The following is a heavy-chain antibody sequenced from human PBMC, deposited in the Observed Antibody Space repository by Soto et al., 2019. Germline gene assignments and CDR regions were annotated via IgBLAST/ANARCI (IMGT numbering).Heavy chain of an antibody. V-gene: IGHV1-46*01. D-gene: IGHD6-13*01. J-gene: IGHJ4*02. Sequence: ASVKVSCKASGYTFTSYYMHWVRQAPGQGLEWMGIINPSGGSTSYAQKFQGRVTMTRDTSTSTVYMELSSLRSEDTAVYYCARDSIAAAGTGTTFDYWGQGTLVTVSS. CDR2: INPSGGST. CDR1: GYTFTSYY. CDR3: ARDSIAAAGTGTTFDY.